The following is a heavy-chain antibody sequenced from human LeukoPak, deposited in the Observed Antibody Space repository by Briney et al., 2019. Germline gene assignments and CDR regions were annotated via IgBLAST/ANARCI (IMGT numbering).Heavy chain of an antibody. Sequence: GGSLRHSSAASGLAVSNNYMSWVRQAPGKGLEWVSSISGSSSHIYYADSVKGRFTISRDNAKNSLYLQMNSLRAEDTAVYYCARDTYSRWQTDYWGQGTLVTVSS. D-gene: IGHD4-23*01. J-gene: IGHJ4*02. V-gene: IGHV3-21*06. CDR2: ISGSSSHI. CDR3: ARDTYSRWQTDY. CDR1: GLAVSNNY.